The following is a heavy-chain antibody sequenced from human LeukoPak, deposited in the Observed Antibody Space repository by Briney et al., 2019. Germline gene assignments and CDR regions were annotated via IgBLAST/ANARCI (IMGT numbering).Heavy chain of an antibody. CDR2: IYYSGST. D-gene: IGHD2-15*01. J-gene: IGHJ6*02. CDR3: ARSKGYCSGGSCFPYYYYYGMDV. Sequence: SETLSLTCTVSGGSISSGDYYWSWLRQPPGKGLEWIGYIYYSGSTYYNPSLKSRVTISVDTSKNQFSLKLSSVTAADTAVYYCARSKGYCSGGSCFPYYYYYGMDVWGQGTTVTVSS. CDR1: GGSISSGDYY. V-gene: IGHV4-30-4*01.